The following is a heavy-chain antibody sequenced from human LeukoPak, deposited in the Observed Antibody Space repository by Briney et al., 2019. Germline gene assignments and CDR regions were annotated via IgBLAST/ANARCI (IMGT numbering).Heavy chain of an antibody. CDR3: AKDRPLWFGELGGFFFDY. J-gene: IGHJ4*02. V-gene: IGHV3-23*01. D-gene: IGHD3-10*01. CDR2: ISGSGGST. CDR1: GFTFSSYA. Sequence: GGSLRLSCAASGFTFSSYAMSWVRQAQGKGLEWVSAISGSGGSTYYADSVKGRFTISRDNSKNTLYLQMNSLRAEDTAVYYCAKDRPLWFGELGGFFFDYWGQGTLVTASS.